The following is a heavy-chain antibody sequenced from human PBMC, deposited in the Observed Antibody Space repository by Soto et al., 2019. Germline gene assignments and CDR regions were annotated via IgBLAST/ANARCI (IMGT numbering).Heavy chain of an antibody. CDR3: ARADRSGYTFEH. Sequence: QVQLQESGPGLVQPSQTLSLSCTVSGGSITSGGYYWSWIRQHPGKGLEWIGYIYYSGTTYYNPSLKSRRTISLDTSRNQFSLEVNSVSAADTAVYYCARADRSGYTFEHWGQGTLVTVSS. D-gene: IGHD3-22*01. V-gene: IGHV4-31*03. J-gene: IGHJ4*02. CDR1: GGSITSGGYY. CDR2: IYYSGTT.